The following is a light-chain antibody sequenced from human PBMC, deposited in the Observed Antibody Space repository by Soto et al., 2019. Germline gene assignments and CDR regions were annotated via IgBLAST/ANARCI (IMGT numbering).Light chain of an antibody. CDR3: MIGQAMLLCV. Sequence: QSVLTQPPSSSASPGESARLTCAWPSDINVVKYINYYQYKPGSPPRYLLYYQSDSDLGQGSGVSSRSSGSSGASANTGSLLIPGLQSENETDNYCMIGQAMLLCVFETGSKVTVL. V-gene: IGLV5-37*01. J-gene: IGLJ1*01. CDR1: SDINVVKY. CDR2: YQSDSDL.